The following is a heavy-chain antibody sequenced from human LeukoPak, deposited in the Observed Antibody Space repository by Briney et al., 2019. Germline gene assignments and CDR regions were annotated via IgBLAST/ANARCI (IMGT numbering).Heavy chain of an antibody. V-gene: IGHV3-43*02. D-gene: IGHD3-10*01. CDR2: ISGDGGST. CDR1: GFTFDDYA. Sequence: GGSLRLSCAASGFTFDDYAMHWVRQAPGKGLEWVSLISGDGGSTYYADSVKGRFTISRDNSKNSLYLQMNSLRTEDPALYYCAKIGYGSGSAVDYWGQGTLVTVSS. J-gene: IGHJ4*02. CDR3: AKIGYGSGSAVDY.